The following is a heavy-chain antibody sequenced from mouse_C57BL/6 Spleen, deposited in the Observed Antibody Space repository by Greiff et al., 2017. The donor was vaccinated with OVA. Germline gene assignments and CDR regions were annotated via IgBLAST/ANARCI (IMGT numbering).Heavy chain of an antibody. CDR2: INPNNGGT. CDR3: ARRAESVWFDY. CDR1: GYTFTDYY. Sequence: EVQLQQSGPELVKPGASVKISCKASGYTFTDYYMNWVKQSHGQSLEWIGDINPNNGGTSYNQKFKGKATLTVDKSSSTAYMELRSLTSEDSAVYSGARRAESVWFDYWGQGTPVTVSA. D-gene: IGHD3-3*01. V-gene: IGHV1-26*01. J-gene: IGHJ3*01.